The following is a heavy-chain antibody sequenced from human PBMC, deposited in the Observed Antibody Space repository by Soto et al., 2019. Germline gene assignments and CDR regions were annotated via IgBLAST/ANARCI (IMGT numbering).Heavy chain of an antibody. Sequence: GXSLRLSCAASGFTVSSNHMSWFRQAPVNGLEWVSAISYGGGTTYYADSVKGRFTISRDNSKNTLYLQMNSLRAEDTAVYYCAKNPGYYYDSTGYHFDYWGQGTLVTVSS. CDR3: AKNPGYYYDSTGYHFDY. CDR2: ISYGGGTT. J-gene: IGHJ4*02. V-gene: IGHV3-23*01. D-gene: IGHD3-22*01. CDR1: GFTVSSNH.